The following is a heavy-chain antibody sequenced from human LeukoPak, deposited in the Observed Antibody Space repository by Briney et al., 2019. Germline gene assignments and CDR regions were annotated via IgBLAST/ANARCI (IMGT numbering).Heavy chain of an antibody. CDR1: GFTFSSYE. D-gene: IGHD3-22*01. CDR3: ASRGYYDNSGFDY. Sequence: AGGSLRLSCAPSGFTFSSYEMNWVRQAPGKGLEWISYISSSGSTKYYADSVKGRFTISRDNAKNSLYLHMNSLRAEDTAVYYCASRGYYDNSGFDYWGQGTLVTVSS. V-gene: IGHV3-48*03. CDR2: ISSSGSTK. J-gene: IGHJ4*02.